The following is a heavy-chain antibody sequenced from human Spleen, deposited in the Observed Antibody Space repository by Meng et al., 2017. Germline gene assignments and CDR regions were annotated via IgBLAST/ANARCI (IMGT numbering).Heavy chain of an antibody. CDR3: ARSEGYYGSGSYYAY. CDR2: IYYSGST. J-gene: IGHJ4*02. CDR1: GGSVSSGSYY. V-gene: IGHV4-61*01. Sequence: GSLRLSCTVSGGSVSSGSYYWSWIRQPPGKGLEWIGYIYYSGSTNYNPSLKSRVTISVDTSKNQFSLKLSSVTAADTAVYYCARSEGYYGSGSYYAYWGQGTLVTVSS. D-gene: IGHD3-10*01.